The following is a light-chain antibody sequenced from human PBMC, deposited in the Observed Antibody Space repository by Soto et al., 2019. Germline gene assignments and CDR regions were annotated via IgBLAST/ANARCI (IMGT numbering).Light chain of an antibody. Sequence: EIVLTQSPCTLSLSPGERATLSCRASQSISSSFLAWYQQKPGQAPRLLIYGASSRATGIPDTFSGSGSGTDFTLTISRLEPEDFAVYYCQQYDRSQGTFGQGTRLEIK. CDR2: GAS. V-gene: IGKV3-20*01. CDR1: QSISSSF. CDR3: QQYDRSQGT. J-gene: IGKJ5*01.